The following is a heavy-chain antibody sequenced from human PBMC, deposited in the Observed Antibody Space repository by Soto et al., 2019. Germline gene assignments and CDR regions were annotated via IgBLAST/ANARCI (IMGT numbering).Heavy chain of an antibody. CDR3: LKGAGMDV. J-gene: IGHJ6*02. CDR1: GFTFSSYA. Sequence: PGGSLRLSCAASGFTFSSYAMSWVRQAPGKGLEWVAGISGSGGSTYYADSVKGRFTISRDNAKNSLYLQMNSLRAEDTAVYHCLKGAGMDVWGQGTTVTVSS. V-gene: IGHV3-23*01. CDR2: ISGSGGST.